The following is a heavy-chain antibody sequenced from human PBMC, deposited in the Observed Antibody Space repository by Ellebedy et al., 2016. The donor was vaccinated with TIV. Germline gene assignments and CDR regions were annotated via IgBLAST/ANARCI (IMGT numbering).Heavy chain of an antibody. CDR1: GGSMISYY. J-gene: IGHJ4*02. D-gene: IGHD6-19*01. CDR2: ILYSGAT. Sequence: MPSETLSLTCSVSGGSMISYYWSWILQPPGKGLEYIGSILYSGATNYSPSLRSRVTRSVDTSKSHFSLNLVSVPAADTAVYFWARDRRGSGWYIDSWGRGALVTVSS. V-gene: IGHV4-59*01. CDR3: ARDRRGSGWYIDS.